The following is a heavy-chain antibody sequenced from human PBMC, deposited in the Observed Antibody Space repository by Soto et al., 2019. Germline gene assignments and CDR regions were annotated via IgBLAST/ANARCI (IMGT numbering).Heavy chain of an antibody. CDR1: GFTFSSYS. J-gene: IGHJ6*02. CDR2: ISSSSSYI. Sequence: GSLRLYCVASGFTFSSYSMNWVRQAPGKGLEWVSSISSSSSYIYYADSVKGRLTISRDNAKNSLYLQMNSLRAEDTAVYYCARDDLWFGEASHYYYYGMDVWGQGTTVTVSS. V-gene: IGHV3-21*01. D-gene: IGHD3-10*01. CDR3: ARDDLWFGEASHYYYYGMDV.